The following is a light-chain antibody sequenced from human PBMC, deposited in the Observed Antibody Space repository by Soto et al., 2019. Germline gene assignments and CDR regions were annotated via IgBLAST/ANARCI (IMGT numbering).Light chain of an antibody. V-gene: IGLV2-8*01. CDR3: SAHGGTNPYV. J-gene: IGLJ1*01. CDR2: DVN. CDR1: ARDIGGYNV. Sequence: QSALTQPPSASGSPGQSVAISCTGTARDIGGYNVVSWYQQHPGKAPKLLIYDVNKRTSGVPDRFSGSKSGNTASLTVSGLQAEDEADYYCSAHGGTNPYVFGTGTKVTVL.